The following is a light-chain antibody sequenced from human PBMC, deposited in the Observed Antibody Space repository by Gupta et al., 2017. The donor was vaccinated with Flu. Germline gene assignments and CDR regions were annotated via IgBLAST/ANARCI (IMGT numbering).Light chain of an antibody. CDR3: QVWDSGGDHSWV. J-gene: IGLJ3*02. V-gene: IGLV3-21*02. CDR2: DDT. CDR1: NIGSKS. Sequence: SVLTQPPSVSVAPGQTAGIFCGGDNIGSKSVHWYQQKPGQAPVVVVYDDTNRPSGIPERFSGSNSGNTATLTISRVEAGDEADYYCQVWDSGGDHSWVFGGGTKLTVL.